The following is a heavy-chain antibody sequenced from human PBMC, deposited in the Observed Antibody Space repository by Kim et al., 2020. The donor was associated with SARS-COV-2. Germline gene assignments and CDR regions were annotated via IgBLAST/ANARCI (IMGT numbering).Heavy chain of an antibody. CDR2: ISSSSNYI. V-gene: IGHV3-21*01. J-gene: IGHJ4*02. CDR3: ARGPLGYSYGYFDY. CDR1: GFTFSTYS. D-gene: IGHD5-18*01. Sequence: GGSLRLSCAASGFTFSTYSMNWVRQAPGKGLEWVSSISSSSNYIYYTDSVKGRFTISRDNAKNSLYLQMNSLRAEDTAVYYCARGPLGYSYGYFDYWGQGTLVTVSS.